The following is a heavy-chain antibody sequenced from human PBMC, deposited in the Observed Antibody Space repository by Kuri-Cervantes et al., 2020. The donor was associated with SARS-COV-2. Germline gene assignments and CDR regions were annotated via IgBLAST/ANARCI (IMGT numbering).Heavy chain of an antibody. CDR1: GGSISSGGHY. J-gene: IGHJ5*02. Sequence: SETLSLTCTVSGGSISSGGHYWSWIRQPPGKGLEWIGYIYHSGSTYYNPSLKSRVTMSVDTSKNQFSLKLSSVTAADTAVYYCAREETDIVVVPAAMNWFDPWGQGTLVTVSS. V-gene: IGHV4-30-2*01. CDR3: AREETDIVVVPAAMNWFDP. CDR2: IYHSGST. D-gene: IGHD2-2*01.